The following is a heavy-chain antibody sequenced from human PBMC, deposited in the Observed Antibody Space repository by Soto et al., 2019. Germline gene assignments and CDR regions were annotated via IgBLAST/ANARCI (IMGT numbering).Heavy chain of an antibody. CDR2: ISARGGSL. V-gene: IGHV3-23*01. CDR1: GFSFSSYA. J-gene: IGHJ4*02. CDR3: AKGSFEYSASVDN. Sequence: EVQLLESGGGLVQPGGSLRLSCAASGFSFSSYAMVWVRQAPGKGLEWVSGISARGGSLYFADSVKGRFTISRDNSKNVLSLEMNSLRAEDTATDFCAKGSFEYSASVDNWGQGTLVVVSS. D-gene: IGHD5-12*01.